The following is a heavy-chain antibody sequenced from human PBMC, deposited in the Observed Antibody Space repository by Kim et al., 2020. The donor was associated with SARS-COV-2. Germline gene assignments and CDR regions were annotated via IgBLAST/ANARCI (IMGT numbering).Heavy chain of an antibody. J-gene: IGHJ6*02. CDR3: ASNLGPGGYYYYGMDV. V-gene: IGHV3-33*08. CDR2: IWYDGSNK. Sequence: GGSLRLSCAASGFTFSSYGMHWVRQAPGKGLEWVAVIWYDGSNKYYADSVKGRFTTSRDNSKNTLYLQMNSLRAEDTAVYYCASNLGPGGYYYYGMDVWGQGTTVTVSS. D-gene: IGHD7-27*01. CDR1: GFTFSSYG.